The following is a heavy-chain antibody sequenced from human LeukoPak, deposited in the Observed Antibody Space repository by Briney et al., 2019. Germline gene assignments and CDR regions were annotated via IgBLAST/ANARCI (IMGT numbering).Heavy chain of an antibody. V-gene: IGHV4-39*01. J-gene: IGHJ4*02. D-gene: IGHD3-22*01. CDR2: IYYSGST. CDR1: GGSISSSSYY. CDR3: ARQSITMIVVSFFDY. Sequence: SETLSLTCTVSGGSISSSSYYWGWIRQPPGKGLEWIGSIYYSGSTYYNPSLKSRVTISVDTSKNRFSLKLSSVTAADTAVYYCARQSITMIVVSFFDYWGQGTLVTVSS.